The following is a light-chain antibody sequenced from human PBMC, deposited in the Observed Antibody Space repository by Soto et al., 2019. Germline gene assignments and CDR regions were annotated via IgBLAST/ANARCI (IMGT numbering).Light chain of an antibody. CDR1: SSNIGSNT. J-gene: IGLJ2*01. V-gene: IGLV1-44*01. CDR2: SNN. Sequence: QLVLTQPPSVSGTPGQRVTMSCSGSSSNIGSNTVNWYQQLPTTAPKLLIYSNNQRPSGVPDRFSGSKSGTSASLAISGLQSEDEADYYCAAWDDSLNGPVFGGGTKLTVL. CDR3: AAWDDSLNGPV.